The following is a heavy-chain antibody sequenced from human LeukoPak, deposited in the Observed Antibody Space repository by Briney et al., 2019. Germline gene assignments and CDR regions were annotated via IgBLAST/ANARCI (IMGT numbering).Heavy chain of an antibody. Sequence: SETLSLTCTVSGGSISSSNYYWGWIRQPPGKGLEWIGSSFYSGNSYYNPSLKSRVTISVDTSKNQFSLSLSSVTAADTAVYYCARFNREQWLPRGFDYWGQGTLVTVSS. CDR2: SFYSGNS. J-gene: IGHJ4*02. CDR1: GGSISSSNYY. CDR3: ARFNREQWLPRGFDY. D-gene: IGHD6-19*01. V-gene: IGHV4-39*01.